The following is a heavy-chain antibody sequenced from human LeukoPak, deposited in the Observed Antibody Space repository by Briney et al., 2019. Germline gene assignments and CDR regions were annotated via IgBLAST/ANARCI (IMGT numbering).Heavy chain of an antibody. CDR2: INHSGST. CDR3: ARGRGSSWYNY. Sequence: TXSLTXXXXGGSFRGYYWSWIRQPPGKGLEWIGEINHSGSTNYNPSLKSRVTISVDTSKNQFSLKLSSVTAADTAVYYCARGRGSSWYNYWGQGTLVTVSS. CDR1: GGSFRGYY. V-gene: IGHV4-34*01. J-gene: IGHJ4*02. D-gene: IGHD6-13*01.